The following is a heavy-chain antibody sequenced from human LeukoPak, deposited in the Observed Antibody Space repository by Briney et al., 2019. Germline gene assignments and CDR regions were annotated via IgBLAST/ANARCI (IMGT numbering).Heavy chain of an antibody. D-gene: IGHD2-15*01. Sequence: GSLSLTCTVSGGSISSYYWSWIRQPPGKGLEWIGYIYYGENTNYNPSLKSRVTMSVDTSMNQFSLKLSSVTAADTAVYYCARVGGSNYYYYGMDVWGQGTTVTVSS. V-gene: IGHV4-59*01. CDR2: IYYGENT. CDR3: ARVGGSNYYYYGMDV. J-gene: IGHJ6*02. CDR1: GGSISSYY.